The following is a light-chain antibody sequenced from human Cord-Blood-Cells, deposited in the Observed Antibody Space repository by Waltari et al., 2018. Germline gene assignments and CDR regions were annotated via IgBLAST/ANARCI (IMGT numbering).Light chain of an antibody. CDR3: CSYAGSSTYV. Sequence: QSALTQPASVSGSPGQSITISCTGTSSAVGRYNLISWYQQHPVKAPKLMIYEGSKRPSVVSKRFSGSKSGNTASLTISGLQAEDEADYYCCSYAGSSTYVFGTGTKVTVL. CDR2: EGS. J-gene: IGLJ1*01. V-gene: IGLV2-23*01. CDR1: SSAVGRYNL.